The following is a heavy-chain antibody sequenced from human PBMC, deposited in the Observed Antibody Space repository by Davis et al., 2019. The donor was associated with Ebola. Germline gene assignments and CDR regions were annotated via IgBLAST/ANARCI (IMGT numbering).Heavy chain of an antibody. CDR2: ISHHNGYT. Sequence: SETLSLTCAVYGGSFSDYFWSWIRQPPEKGLEWIGEISHHNGYTNYNPSLRSRVAISVDTSKNQFSLKLSSVTAADTAVYYCARVKYSGYGKWNYYYGMDVWGQGTTVTVS. J-gene: IGHJ6*02. CDR1: GGSFSDYF. V-gene: IGHV4-34*01. D-gene: IGHD5-12*01. CDR3: ARVKYSGYGKWNYYYGMDV.